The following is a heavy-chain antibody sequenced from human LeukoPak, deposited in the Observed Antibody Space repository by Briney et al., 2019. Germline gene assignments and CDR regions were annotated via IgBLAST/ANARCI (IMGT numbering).Heavy chain of an antibody. CDR2: ISSSSAYI. CDR3: VKDVSESYSFGY. CDR1: GFTFSSYS. D-gene: IGHD1-26*01. J-gene: IGHJ4*02. V-gene: IGHV3-21*01. Sequence: SGGSLRLSCAASGFTFSSYSMNWVRQAPGKGLEWVLSISSSSAYIYYADSMKGRFTISRDNAKNSLFLQMNSLRAEDTAVYYCVKDVSESYSFGYWGQGTLVTVSS.